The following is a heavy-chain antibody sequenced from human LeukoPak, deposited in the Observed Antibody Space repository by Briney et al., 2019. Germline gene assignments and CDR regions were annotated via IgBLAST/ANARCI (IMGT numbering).Heavy chain of an antibody. CDR3: ARDQNLVSWGLDYFDY. D-gene: IGHD3-16*01. J-gene: IGHJ4*02. V-gene: IGHV3-7*01. Sequence: GGXLRLSCAASGFTFSSHWMSWVRQAPGKGVEGVADIWQEGSEKYYVESVKGGFTFSRDNAKNSLYLQMNSLRAEDTAVYYCARDQNLVSWGLDYFDYWGQGTLVTVSS. CDR2: IWQEGSEK. CDR1: GFTFSSHW.